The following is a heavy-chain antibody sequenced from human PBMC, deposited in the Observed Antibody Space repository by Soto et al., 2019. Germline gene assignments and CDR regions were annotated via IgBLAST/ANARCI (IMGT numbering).Heavy chain of an antibody. V-gene: IGHV4-30-2*01. CDR3: ARGGDYDFWSGYYTGWFDP. Sequence: TSETLSLTCAVSGGSISSGGYSWSWIRQPPGKGLEWIGYIYHSGSTYYNPSLKSRVTISVDRSKNQFSLKLSSVTAADTAVYYCARGGDYDFWSGYYTGWFDPWGQGTLVTVSS. D-gene: IGHD3-3*01. J-gene: IGHJ5*02. CDR2: IYHSGST. CDR1: GGSISSGGYS.